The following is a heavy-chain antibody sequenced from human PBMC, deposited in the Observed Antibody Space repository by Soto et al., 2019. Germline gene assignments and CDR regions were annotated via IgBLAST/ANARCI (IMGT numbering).Heavy chain of an antibody. J-gene: IGHJ4*02. V-gene: IGHV4-59*01. CDR1: GGSISSYY. D-gene: IGHD1-26*01. Sequence: SETLSLTCTVSGGSISSYYWSWIRQPPGKGLEWIGYIYYSGSTNYNPSLKSRVTISVDTSKNQFSLKLSSVTAADTAVYYCARDTLFGGSLDYWGQGTLVTVSS. CDR2: IYYSGST. CDR3: ARDTLFGGSLDY.